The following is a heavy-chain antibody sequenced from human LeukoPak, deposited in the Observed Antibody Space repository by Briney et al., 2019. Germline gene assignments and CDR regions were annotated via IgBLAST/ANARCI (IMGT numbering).Heavy chain of an antibody. Sequence: GGSLRLSCAASGFTFSSYWMSWVRHAPGKGLEWVANIKQDVSEKYYVDSVKGRFTISRDNAKTSLYLQMNSLRAEDTAVYYCARDRPKWSIRASDIWGQGTMVTVSS. CDR1: GFTFSSYW. V-gene: IGHV3-7*01. CDR3: ARDRPKWSIRASDI. J-gene: IGHJ3*02. CDR2: IKQDVSEK. D-gene: IGHD2-15*01.